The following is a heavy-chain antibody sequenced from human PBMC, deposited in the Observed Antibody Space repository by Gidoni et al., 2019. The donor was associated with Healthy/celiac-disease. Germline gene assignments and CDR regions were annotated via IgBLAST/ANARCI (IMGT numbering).Heavy chain of an antibody. V-gene: IGHV4-31*03. CDR2: IYYSGST. Sequence: QVQLQESGPGLVKPSQPLSLTCTVSRGSISSGGYYWSWIRQHPGKGLEWIGYIYYSGSTYYNPSLKSRVTISVDTSKNQFSLKLSSVTAADTAVYYCARGGQVATEGFDYWGQGTLVTVSS. J-gene: IGHJ4*02. CDR3: ARGGQVATEGFDY. D-gene: IGHD5-12*01. CDR1: RGSISSGGYY.